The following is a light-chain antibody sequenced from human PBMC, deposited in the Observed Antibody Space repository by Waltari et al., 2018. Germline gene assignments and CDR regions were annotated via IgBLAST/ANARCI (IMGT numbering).Light chain of an antibody. CDR3: QQRSNWPQWT. V-gene: IGKV3-11*01. J-gene: IGKJ1*01. CDR2: DAS. CDR1: QSVSSY. Sequence: EIVLTQSPATLSLSPGERATLSCRASQSVSSYLAWYHQKPGQAPRLLIYDASNRAAGIPARFSGSGSGTYFTLTISSLEPEDFAVYYCQQRSNWPQWTFGQGTKVEI.